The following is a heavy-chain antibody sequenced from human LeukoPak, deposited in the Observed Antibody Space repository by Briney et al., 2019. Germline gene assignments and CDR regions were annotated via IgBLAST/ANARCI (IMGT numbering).Heavy chain of an antibody. Sequence: SETLSLTCTVSGGSISSYYWSWIRQPPGKGLKWIGYIYYSGSTNYNPSLKSRVTISVDTSKNQFSLKLSSVTAADTAVYYCARATYYYGSGSQYYFDYWGQGTLVTVSS. D-gene: IGHD3-10*01. V-gene: IGHV4-59*01. CDR3: ARATYYYGSGSQYYFDY. CDR2: IYYSGST. J-gene: IGHJ4*02. CDR1: GGSISSYY.